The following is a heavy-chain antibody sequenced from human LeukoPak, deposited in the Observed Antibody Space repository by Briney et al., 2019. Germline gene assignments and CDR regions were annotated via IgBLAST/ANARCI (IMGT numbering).Heavy chain of an antibody. CDR2: IYYSGST. Sequence: SETLSLTCTASGGSISSSSYYCGWIRQPPGKGLEWIGSIYYSGSTYYNPSLKSRVTISVDTSKNQFSLKLSSVTAADTAVYYCARHLFAAAGLNWFDPWGQGTLVTVSS. CDR1: GGSISSSSYY. D-gene: IGHD6-13*01. CDR3: ARHLFAAAGLNWFDP. J-gene: IGHJ5*02. V-gene: IGHV4-39*01.